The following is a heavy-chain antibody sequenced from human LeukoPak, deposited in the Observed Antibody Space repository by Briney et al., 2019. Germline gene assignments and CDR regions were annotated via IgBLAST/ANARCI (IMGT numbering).Heavy chain of an antibody. D-gene: IGHD3-10*01. CDR1: GFTFSSYA. V-gene: IGHV3-74*01. CDR3: ARVRGESPRWFDP. CDR2: INSHGSST. Sequence: GGSLRLSCAASGFTFSSYAMSWVRQAPGKGLVWVAHINSHGSSTSYADSVKGRFTISRDNAKNMLYLQMNSLRAEDTAVYYCARVRGESPRWFDPWGQGTLVTVSS. J-gene: IGHJ5*02.